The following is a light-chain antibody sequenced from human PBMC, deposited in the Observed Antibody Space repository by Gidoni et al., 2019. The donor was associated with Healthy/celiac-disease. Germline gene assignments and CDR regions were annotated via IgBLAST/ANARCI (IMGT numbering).Light chain of an antibody. CDR1: SSDVGGYNY. CDR2: EVS. CDR3: SSYAGSNNFRV. J-gene: IGLJ3*02. Sequence: PPHPPSLSGSPGQTVTLSCTGTSSDVGGYNYVSWYQQHPGKAPKLMIYEVSKRPSGVPDRFSGSKSGNTASLTVSGLQAEDEADYYCSSYAGSNNFRVFGGGTKLTVL. V-gene: IGLV2-8*01.